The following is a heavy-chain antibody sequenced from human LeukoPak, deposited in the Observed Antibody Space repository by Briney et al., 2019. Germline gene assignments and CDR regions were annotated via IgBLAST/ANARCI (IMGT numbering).Heavy chain of an antibody. D-gene: IGHD4-11*01. CDR3: ARESLYSTSEDY. Sequence: SETLSLTCTVSGGSISSGGYYWSWIRQPPGKGLEWIGYIYHSGSTYYNPSLKSRVTISVDRSKNQFSLKLSSVTAADTAVYYCARESLYSTSEDYWGQGTLVTVSS. CDR2: IYHSGST. CDR1: GGSISSGGYY. J-gene: IGHJ4*02. V-gene: IGHV4-30-2*01.